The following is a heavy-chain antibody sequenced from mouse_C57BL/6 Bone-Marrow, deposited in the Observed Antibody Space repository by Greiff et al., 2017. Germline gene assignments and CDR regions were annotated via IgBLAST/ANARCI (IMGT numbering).Heavy chain of an antibody. J-gene: IGHJ3*01. Sequence: QVQLQQPGAELVKPGASVKVSCKASGYTFTSYWMHWVKQRPGQGLEWIGRIHPSDSDTNYNQKFKGKATLTVDKSSGTAYMQLSSLTSEDSAVYYCAISHYYGSAWFAYWGQGTLVTVSA. CDR2: IHPSDSDT. CDR1: GYTFTSYW. V-gene: IGHV1-74*01. CDR3: AISHYYGSAWFAY. D-gene: IGHD1-1*01.